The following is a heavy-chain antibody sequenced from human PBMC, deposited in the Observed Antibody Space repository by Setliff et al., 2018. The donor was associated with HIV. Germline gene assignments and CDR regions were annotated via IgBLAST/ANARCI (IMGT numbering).Heavy chain of an antibody. CDR1: GGSISSYY. V-gene: IGHV4-34*01. CDR3: ARGSSSIFGVLVLLPHSYYYMNV. Sequence: PSETLSLTCTVSGGSISSYYWNWIRQPPGKGLEWIGEINHSGNTNSNPSPKSRVSISEDMSKNQFSLNLSSVTAADTAVYYCARGSSSIFGVLVLLPHSYYYMNVWGKGTTVTVSS. CDR2: INHSGNT. D-gene: IGHD3-3*01. J-gene: IGHJ6*03.